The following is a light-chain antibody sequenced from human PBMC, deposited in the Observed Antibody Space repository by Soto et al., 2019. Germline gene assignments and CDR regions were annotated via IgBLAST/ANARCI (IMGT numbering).Light chain of an antibody. CDR2: AAS. CDR1: QGISSY. J-gene: IGKJ2*01. CDR3: QQYYSYPQYT. Sequence: AIRMTQSPSSLSASTGDRVTITCRASQGISSYLAWYQQKPGKAPKLLIYAASTLQSGVPSRFSGSGSGTDFTLTISCLQSEDFATDYCQQYYSYPQYTFGQGTKLEIK. V-gene: IGKV1-8*01.